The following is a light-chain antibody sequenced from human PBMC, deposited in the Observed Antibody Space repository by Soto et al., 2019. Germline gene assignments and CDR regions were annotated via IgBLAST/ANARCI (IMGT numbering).Light chain of an antibody. CDR2: KAS. V-gene: IGKV1-5*03. Sequence: DILMTQSPSTLSGSVGDRVTITCRASQTISSWLAWYQQKPGKAPKLLIYKASTLKSGVPSRFSGSGSGTEFTLTISSLQPDDFATYYCKHYNRYSEAFGQGTKVELK. CDR1: QTISSW. J-gene: IGKJ1*01. CDR3: KHYNRYSEA.